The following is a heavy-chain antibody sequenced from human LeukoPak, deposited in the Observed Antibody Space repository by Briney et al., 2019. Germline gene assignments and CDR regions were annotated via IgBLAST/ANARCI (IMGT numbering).Heavy chain of an antibody. D-gene: IGHD3-10*01. CDR2: IYHSGST. Sequence: SETLSLTCAVSGGSISSSNWWSWVHQPPGKGLEWIGEIYHSGSTNYNPSLKSRVTISVDKSKNQFSLKLSSVTAADTAVYYCARGKIEGSGSSPGPTGNWFDPWGQGTLVTVSS. CDR3: ARGKIEGSGSSPGPTGNWFDP. V-gene: IGHV4-4*02. CDR1: GGSISSSNW. J-gene: IGHJ5*02.